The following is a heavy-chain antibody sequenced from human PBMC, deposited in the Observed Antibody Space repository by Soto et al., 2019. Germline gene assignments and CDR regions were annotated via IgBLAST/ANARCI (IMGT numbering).Heavy chain of an antibody. CDR1: GYTFTSYY. CDR2: INPSGGST. CDR3: ARDFKEMATHELRFDP. J-gene: IGHJ5*02. V-gene: IGHV1-46*01. D-gene: IGHD5-12*01. Sequence: VASVKVSCKASGYTFTSYYVHWVRQAPGQGLEWMGIINPSGGSTSYAQKFQGRVTMTRDTSTSTVYMGLSSLRSEDTAVYYCARDFKEMATHELRFDPWGQGTLVTVSS.